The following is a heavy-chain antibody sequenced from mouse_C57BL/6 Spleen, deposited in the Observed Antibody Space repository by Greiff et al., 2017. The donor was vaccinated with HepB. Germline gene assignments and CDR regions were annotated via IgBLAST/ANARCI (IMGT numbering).Heavy chain of an antibody. CDR2: IDPSDSYT. V-gene: IGHV1-69*01. CDR3: ARSGTDWYFDV. Sequence: VQLQQPGAELVMPGASVKLSCKASGYTFTSYWMHWVEQRPGQGLEWIGEIDPSDSYTNYNQKFKGKSTLTVDKSSSTAYMQLSSLTSEDSAVYYGARSGTDWYFDVWGTGTTVTVSS. J-gene: IGHJ1*03. CDR1: GYTFTSYW. D-gene: IGHD4-1*01.